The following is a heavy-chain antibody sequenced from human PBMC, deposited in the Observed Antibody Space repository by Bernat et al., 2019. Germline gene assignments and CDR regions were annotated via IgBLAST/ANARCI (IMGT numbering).Heavy chain of an antibody. Sequence: EVQLVESGGGLVQPGGSLRLSCAASGFTFSSYEMNWVRQAPVKGLEWVSYISSSGSTIYYADSVKGRFTISRDNAKNSLYLQMNSLRAEDTAVYYCAREVMITFGGVIVKGTDAFDIWGQGTMVTVSS. CDR1: GFTFSSYE. CDR3: AREVMITFGGVIVKGTDAFDI. J-gene: IGHJ3*02. CDR2: ISSSGSTI. D-gene: IGHD3-16*02. V-gene: IGHV3-48*03.